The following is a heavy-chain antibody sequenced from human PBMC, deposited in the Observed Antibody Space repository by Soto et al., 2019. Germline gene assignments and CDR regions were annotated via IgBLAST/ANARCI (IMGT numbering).Heavy chain of an antibody. CDR2: IYYSGST. V-gene: IGHV4-39*01. J-gene: IGHJ5*02. D-gene: IGHD6-19*01. CDR3: AGHQMGEAVAGNWFDP. Sequence: SETLSLTCTVSGGSISSSSYYWGWIRQPPGKGLEWIGSIYYSGSTYYNPSLKSRVTISVDTSKNQFSLKLSSVTAADTAVYYCAGHQMGEAVAGNWFDPWGQGTLVTVSS. CDR1: GGSISSSSYY.